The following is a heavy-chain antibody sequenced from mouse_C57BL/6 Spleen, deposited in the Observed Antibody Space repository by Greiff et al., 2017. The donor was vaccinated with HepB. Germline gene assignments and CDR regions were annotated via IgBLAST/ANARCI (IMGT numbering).Heavy chain of an antibody. CDR1: GYSFTGYF. D-gene: IGHD1-1*01. CDR2: INPYNGDT. V-gene: IGHV1-20*01. J-gene: IGHJ4*01. Sequence: VQLKESGPELVKPGDSVKISCKASGYSFTGYFMNWVMQSHGKSLEWIGRINPYNGDTFYNQKFKGKATLTVDKSSSTAHMELRSLTSEDSAVYYCARVGSSYLYAMDYWGQGTSVTVSS. CDR3: ARVGSSYLYAMDY.